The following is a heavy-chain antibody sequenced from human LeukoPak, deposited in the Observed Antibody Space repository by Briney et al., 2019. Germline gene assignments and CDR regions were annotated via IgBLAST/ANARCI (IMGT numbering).Heavy chain of an antibody. CDR1: GFTFSSYA. J-gene: IGHJ3*02. CDR2: ISGSGGST. Sequence: GGSLRLSCAAAGFTFSSYAMTWVRQAPGKGLEWVSAISGSGGSTYYADSVKGRFTISRDNSKNTLYLQMNSLRAEGTAFYYCAKGRYWTPIWGQGTMVTVSS. D-gene: IGHD3/OR15-3a*01. CDR3: AKGRYWTPI. V-gene: IGHV3-23*01.